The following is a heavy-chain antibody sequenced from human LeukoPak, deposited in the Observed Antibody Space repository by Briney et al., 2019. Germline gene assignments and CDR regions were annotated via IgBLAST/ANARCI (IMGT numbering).Heavy chain of an antibody. CDR2: IKQDGSEK. CDR1: GFTFSNYW. V-gene: IGHV3-7*01. J-gene: IGHJ4*02. Sequence: GGSLRLSCAASGFTFSNYWMSWVRQAPGKGLEWVANIKQDGSEKYYVDSVKGRFTISRDNAKNSLFLQMNSLRAEDTALYYCASGDYMDYWGQGTLVTVSS. D-gene: IGHD3-16*01. CDR3: ASGDYMDY.